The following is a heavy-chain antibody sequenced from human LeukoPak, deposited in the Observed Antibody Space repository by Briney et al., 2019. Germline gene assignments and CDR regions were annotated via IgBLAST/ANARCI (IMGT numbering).Heavy chain of an antibody. CDR1: GFTFSTYG. CDR3: AKDGVVVPAAMGRWFDP. V-gene: IGHV3-23*01. CDR2: ISGNTGGI. J-gene: IGHJ5*02. D-gene: IGHD2-2*01. Sequence: GGSLRLSCVASGFTFSTYGMAWVRQPPGRGLEWVSAISGNTGGIYYADSVKGRFTISRDNSKNTLYLQMNSLRAEDTAVYYCAKDGVVVPAAMGRWFDPWGQGTLVTVSS.